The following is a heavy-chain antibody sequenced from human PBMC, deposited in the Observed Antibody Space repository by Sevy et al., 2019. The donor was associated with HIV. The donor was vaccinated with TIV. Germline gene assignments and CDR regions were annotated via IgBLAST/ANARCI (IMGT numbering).Heavy chain of an antibody. CDR2: IYYSGST. J-gene: IGHJ4*02. D-gene: IGHD3-3*01. Sequence: SETLSHTCTVSGGSISSYYWSWIRQPPGKGLEWIGYIYYSGSTNYNPSLKSRVAISVDTSKNQFSLKLSSVTAADTAVYYCARADYDFWSGYPYWGQGTLVTVSS. CDR1: GGSISSYY. V-gene: IGHV4-59*01. CDR3: ARADYDFWSGYPY.